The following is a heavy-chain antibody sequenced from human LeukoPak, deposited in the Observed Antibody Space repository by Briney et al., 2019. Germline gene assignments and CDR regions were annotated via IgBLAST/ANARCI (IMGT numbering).Heavy chain of an antibody. J-gene: IGHJ5*02. Sequence: SETLSLTCTVSGGYISSYSWSWIRQPPGKGLEWIGYIYYSGNTNYNPSLKSRVTISVDTSKNQFSLDLSSVTAADTAVYYCARGRYNYGGHNWFDPWGQGTLVTVSS. CDR3: ARGRYNYGGHNWFDP. D-gene: IGHD5-18*01. CDR2: IYYSGNT. CDR1: GGYISSYS. V-gene: IGHV4-59*01.